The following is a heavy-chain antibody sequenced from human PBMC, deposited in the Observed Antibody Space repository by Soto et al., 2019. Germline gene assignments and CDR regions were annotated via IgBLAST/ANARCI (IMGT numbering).Heavy chain of an antibody. CDR1: GGSFSGYY. D-gene: IGHD3-10*01. V-gene: IGHV4-34*01. CDR3: ARGGITMVRRVIRKSYYYYYMDV. CDR2: INHSGST. J-gene: IGHJ6*03. Sequence: QVQLQQWGAGLLKPSETLSLTCAVYGGSFSGYYWSWIRQPPGKGLQWIGQINHSGSTNYNPSLKSRFTISVDTSKNQFSLKLSCVTAADTAVYYCARGGITMVRRVIRKSYYYYYMDVWGKGTTVTVSS.